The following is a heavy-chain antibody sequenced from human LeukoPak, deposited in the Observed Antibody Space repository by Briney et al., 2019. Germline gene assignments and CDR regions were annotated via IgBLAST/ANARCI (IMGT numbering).Heavy chain of an antibody. CDR2: ISYDGSNK. Sequence: PGGSLRLSCAASGFTFSSYAMHWVRQAPGKGLEWVAVISYDGSNKYYADSVKGRFTISRDNSKNTLYLQMNSLRAEDTAVYYCARDSCSGGSCSTLGYWGQGTLVTVSS. V-gene: IGHV3-30*04. CDR3: ARDSCSGGSCSTLGY. CDR1: GFTFSSYA. J-gene: IGHJ4*02. D-gene: IGHD2-15*01.